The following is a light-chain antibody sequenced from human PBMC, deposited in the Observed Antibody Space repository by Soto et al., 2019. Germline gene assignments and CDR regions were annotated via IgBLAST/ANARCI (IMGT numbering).Light chain of an antibody. Sequence: ALPLTQSPSSLSASVGDRVTITCRASQGISSALAWYQQKPGKAPKLLIYDASSLESGVPSRFSGSGSGTDFTLTISSLQPEDFATYYCQQFNSYPRFGGGTKVEIK. V-gene: IGKV1-13*02. CDR3: QQFNSYPR. J-gene: IGKJ4*01. CDR1: QGISSA. CDR2: DAS.